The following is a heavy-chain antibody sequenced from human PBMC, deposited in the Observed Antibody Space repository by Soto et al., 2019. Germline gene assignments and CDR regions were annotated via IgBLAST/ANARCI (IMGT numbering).Heavy chain of an antibody. Sequence: SETLSLTCAVSGGSINSGDNYWSWIRQTPGKGPEWIGYIYHSGNTYYKPSLQSRVTISLDTSKNQFSLKLNSVTAADTAVYFCARVPVQLPNFYYYGMDVWGQGTTVTVSS. D-gene: IGHD5-18*01. CDR2: IYHSGNT. CDR3: ARVPVQLPNFYYYGMDV. CDR1: GGSINSGDNY. V-gene: IGHV4-30-4*01. J-gene: IGHJ6*02.